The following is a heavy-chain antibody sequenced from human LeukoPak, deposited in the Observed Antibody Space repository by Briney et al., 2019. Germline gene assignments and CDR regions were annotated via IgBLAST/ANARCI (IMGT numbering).Heavy chain of an antibody. CDR3: ARVRVGWGRHDAFDI. V-gene: IGHV4-39*07. J-gene: IGHJ3*02. Sequence: SETLSLTCTVSGGSISSSSYYWGWIRQPPGKGLEWIGSIYHSGSTYYNPSLKSRVTISVDTSKNQFSLKLSSVTAADTAVYYCARVRVGWGRHDAFDIWGQGTMVTVSS. D-gene: IGHD3-10*01. CDR2: IYHSGST. CDR1: GGSISSSSYY.